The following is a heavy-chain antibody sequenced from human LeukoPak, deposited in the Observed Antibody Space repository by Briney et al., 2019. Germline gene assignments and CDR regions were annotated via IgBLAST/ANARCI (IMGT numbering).Heavy chain of an antibody. CDR2: IRSKAYGGTT. J-gene: IGHJ4*02. D-gene: IGHD3-22*01. CDR3: TRADDSSGYYLHQGDYFDY. V-gene: IGHV3-49*04. Sequence: GGSLRLSCTASGFTFGDYAMSWVRQAPGKGLEWVGFIRSKAYGGTTEYAASVKGRFTISRDDSKSIAYLQMNSLKTEDTAVYYCTRADDSSGYYLHQGDYFDYWGQGTLVTVSS. CDR1: GFTFGDYA.